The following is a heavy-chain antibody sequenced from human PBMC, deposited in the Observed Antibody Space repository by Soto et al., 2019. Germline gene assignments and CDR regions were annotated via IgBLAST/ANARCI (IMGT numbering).Heavy chain of an antibody. D-gene: IGHD3-10*01. CDR1: GYTFTSYG. J-gene: IGHJ5*02. V-gene: IGHV1-18*01. CDR3: ARDADYYCGSGSDNRFDP. Sequence: QVQLVQSGAEVKKPGASVKVSCKASGYTFTSYGISWVRQAPGQGLEWMGWISAYNGNTNYAQKLQGRVTMTTDTXTXTXXMELRSLRSDDTAVYYCARDADYYCGSGSDNRFDPWGQGTLVTVSS. CDR2: ISAYNGNT.